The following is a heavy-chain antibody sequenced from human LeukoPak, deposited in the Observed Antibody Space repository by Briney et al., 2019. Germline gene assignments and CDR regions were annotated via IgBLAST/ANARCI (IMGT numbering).Heavy chain of an antibody. CDR3: AKKYYYGSGTLAAGDY. D-gene: IGHD3-10*01. CDR2: ISSSSSYI. CDR1: GFTFSSYS. J-gene: IGHJ4*02. V-gene: IGHV3-21*01. Sequence: GGSLRLSCAASGFTFSSYSMNWVRQAPGKGLEWVSSISSSSSYIYYADSVKGRFTISRDNAKNSLYLQMNSLRAEDTAVYYCAKKYYYGSGTLAAGDYWGQGTLVTVSS.